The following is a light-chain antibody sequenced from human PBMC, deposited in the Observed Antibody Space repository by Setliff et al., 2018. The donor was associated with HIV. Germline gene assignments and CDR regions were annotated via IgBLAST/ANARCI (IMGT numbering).Light chain of an antibody. CDR1: SSNIGAGYD. J-gene: IGLJ1*01. V-gene: IGLV1-40*01. CDR3: HSYDSSLSGYV. CDR2: GNS. Sequence: QSVLAQPPSVSGAPGQRVTISCTGSSSNIGAGYDVHWYQQLPGTAPKLLIYGNSNRPSGVPDQFSGSKSGTSASLAITGLQAEDEADYYCHSYDSSLSGYVFGTGTKVTVL.